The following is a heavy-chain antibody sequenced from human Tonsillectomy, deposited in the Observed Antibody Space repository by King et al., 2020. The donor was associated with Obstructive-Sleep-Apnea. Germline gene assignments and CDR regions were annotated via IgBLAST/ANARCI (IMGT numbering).Heavy chain of an antibody. CDR1: GFTFSSYS. CDR3: ARDGRLVAYAFDI. D-gene: IGHD5-12*01. J-gene: IGHJ3*02. Sequence: VQLVQSGGGLVKPGGSLRLSCAASGFTFSSYSMNGVRQAPGKGLEWVSSIISSSSSIYYADSVKGRFTISRDNAKNSLYLQMNSLRAEDTAVYYCARDGRLVAYAFDIWGQGTMVTVSS. V-gene: IGHV3-21*01. CDR2: IISSSSSI.